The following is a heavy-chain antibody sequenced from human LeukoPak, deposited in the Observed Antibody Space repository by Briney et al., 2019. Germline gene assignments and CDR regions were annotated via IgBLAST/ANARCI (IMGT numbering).Heavy chain of an antibody. J-gene: IGHJ6*03. V-gene: IGHV3-23*01. CDR2: ISGSGGST. CDR1: GFTFSSYA. CDR3: AKAPAPIGRSGSYFLYYYYMDV. D-gene: IGHD3-10*01. Sequence: GGSLRLSCAASGFTFSSYAMSWVRQAPGKGLEWVSAISGSGGSTYYADSVKGRFTISRDNSKNTLYLQMNSLRAEDTAVYYCAKAPAPIGRSGSYFLYYYYMDVWGKGTTVTVSS.